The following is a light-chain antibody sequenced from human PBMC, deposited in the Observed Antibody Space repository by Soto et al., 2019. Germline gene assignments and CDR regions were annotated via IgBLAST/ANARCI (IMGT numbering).Light chain of an antibody. Sequence: EIVLTQSPATLSLSPGERATLSCRASQSVSSYLAWYQQKPGQAPRLLIYGASSRATGIPARFSGSGSGTEFTLTITSLRSEDFAVYYCQQYNNWPWTFGQGTKVDIK. CDR1: QSVSSY. CDR2: GAS. CDR3: QQYNNWPWT. V-gene: IGKV3D-15*01. J-gene: IGKJ1*01.